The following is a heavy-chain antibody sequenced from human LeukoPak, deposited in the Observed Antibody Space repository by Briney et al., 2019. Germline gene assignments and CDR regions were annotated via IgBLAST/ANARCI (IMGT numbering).Heavy chain of an antibody. D-gene: IGHD3-22*01. CDR3: ASDRSGYLIEY. CDR2: ISSSSSTI. V-gene: IGHV3-48*01. J-gene: IGHJ4*02. Sequence: GGSLRLSCAASGFPFSSFSMTWVRQAPGKGLEWVSYISSSSSTIYYADSVKGRFTISRDNAKNSLYLQMNSLRAEDTAVYYCASDRSGYLIEYWGQGTLVTVSS. CDR1: GFPFSSFS.